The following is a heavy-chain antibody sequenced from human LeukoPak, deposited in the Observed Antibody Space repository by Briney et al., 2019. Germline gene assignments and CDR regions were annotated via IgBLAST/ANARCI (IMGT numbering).Heavy chain of an antibody. CDR2: IYYSGTT. CDR1: GASISSGGYY. CDR3: ARMSSSPRLDY. D-gene: IGHD2-15*01. V-gene: IGHV4-31*03. J-gene: IGHJ4*02. Sequence: SETLSLTCTVSGASISSGGYYWSWIRQHPGEGLEWIGYIYYSGTTSYNPSLKSRVTISLDTSRNQFSLELSSVTAADTAVYYCARMSSSPRLDYWGQGTLVTVYS.